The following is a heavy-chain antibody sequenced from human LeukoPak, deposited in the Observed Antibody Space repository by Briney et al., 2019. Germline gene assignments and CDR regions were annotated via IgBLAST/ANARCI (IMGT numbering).Heavy chain of an antibody. CDR1: GFTFDDYA. J-gene: IGHJ4*02. Sequence: GGSLRLSCAASGFTFDDYAMHWVRQAPGKGLEWVSGISWNSGSIGYADSVKGRFTISRDNAKNTLYLQMNSLRAEDTAVYYCAKAPPDYYDSSGYRYYWGQGTLVTVSS. CDR2: ISWNSGSI. CDR3: AKAPPDYYDSSGYRYY. V-gene: IGHV3-9*01. D-gene: IGHD3-22*01.